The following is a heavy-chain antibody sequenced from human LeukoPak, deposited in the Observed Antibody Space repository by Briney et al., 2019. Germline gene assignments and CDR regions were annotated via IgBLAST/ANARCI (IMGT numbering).Heavy chain of an antibody. Sequence: HAGGSLRLSCAASGFTFDDHTMHWVRQAPGKGLEWVSLISWDGGSKYYADSVKGRFTISRDNSKNSLYLQMNSLRTEDTALYYCAKDSSTGDYYMDVWGKGTTVTVSS. J-gene: IGHJ6*03. CDR1: GFTFDDHT. CDR2: ISWDGGSK. V-gene: IGHV3-43*01. D-gene: IGHD2-2*01. CDR3: AKDSSTGDYYMDV.